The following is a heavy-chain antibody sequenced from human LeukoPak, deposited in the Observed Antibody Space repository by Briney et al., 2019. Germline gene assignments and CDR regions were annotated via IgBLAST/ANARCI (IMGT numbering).Heavy chain of an antibody. V-gene: IGHV4-59*01. CDR1: GGSISSYY. Sequence: PSETLSLTCTVPGGSISSYYWSWLRQPPGKGLEWIGYIYYSGSTNYNPSLKSRVTISVDTSKNQFSLKLSSVTAADTAVYYCARLAYCGGDCYSLNYWYFDLWGRGTLVTVSS. CDR2: IYYSGST. CDR3: ARLAYCGGDCYSLNYWYFDL. J-gene: IGHJ2*01. D-gene: IGHD2-21*02.